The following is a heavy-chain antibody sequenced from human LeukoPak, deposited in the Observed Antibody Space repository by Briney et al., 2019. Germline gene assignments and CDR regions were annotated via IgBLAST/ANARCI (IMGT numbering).Heavy chain of an antibody. J-gene: IGHJ6*02. Sequence: GGSLRLSCAASGFTFSSYSMNWVRQAPGKGLEWVSSISSSSSYIYYADSVKGRFTISRDNAKNSLYQQMNSLRAEDTAVYYCARESAACTNGVCPYYYYGMDVWGQGTTVTVSS. D-gene: IGHD2-8*01. V-gene: IGHV3-21*01. CDR3: ARESAACTNGVCPYYYYGMDV. CDR1: GFTFSSYS. CDR2: ISSSSSYI.